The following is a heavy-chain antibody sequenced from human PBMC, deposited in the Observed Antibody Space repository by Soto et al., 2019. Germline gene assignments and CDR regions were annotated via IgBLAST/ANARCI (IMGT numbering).Heavy chain of an antibody. CDR1: GGTFSSYA. J-gene: IGHJ4*02. CDR2: IIPIFGTA. V-gene: IGHV1-69*01. Sequence: QVQLVQSGAEVKKPGSSVKVSCKASGGTFSSYAISWVRQAPGQGLEWMGGIIPIFGTANYAQKFQGRVTITADESTSTAYMELSXLXSXXXXXXXXXRKGSSWTGYFDYWGQGTLVT. CDR3: XRKGSSWTGYFDY. D-gene: IGHD6-13*01.